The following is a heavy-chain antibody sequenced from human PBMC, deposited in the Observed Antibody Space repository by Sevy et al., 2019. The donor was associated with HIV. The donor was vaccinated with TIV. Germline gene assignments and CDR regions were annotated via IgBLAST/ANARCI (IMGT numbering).Heavy chain of an antibody. CDR1: AVSITDYY. CDR2: IHYTGST. V-gene: IGHV4-59*01. Sequence: SETLSLTCTVSAVSITDYYWSWIRQPPGKGLEWIANIHYTGSTNYKPSHQSRVTISVDTSKNQFSLKLYSVTAADTAVYYCARDWGTPAAHYWYFDLWGRGTLVTVSS. J-gene: IGHJ2*01. CDR3: ARDWGTPAAHYWYFDL. D-gene: IGHD2-2*01.